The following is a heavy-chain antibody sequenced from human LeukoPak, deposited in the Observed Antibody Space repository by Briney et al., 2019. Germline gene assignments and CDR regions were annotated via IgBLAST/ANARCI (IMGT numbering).Heavy chain of an antibody. CDR3: ARPLVPTYSSGWHYAY. V-gene: IGHV3-23*01. J-gene: IGHJ4*02. CDR1: GFTFSSYA. Sequence: GESLRLSCAASGFTFSSYAMSWVRQAPGKGLEWVSAISGSGGSTYYADSVKGRFTISRDNSKNTLYLQMNSLRAEDTAVYYCARPLVPTYSSGWHYAYWGQGTLVTVSS. CDR2: ISGSGGST. D-gene: IGHD6-19*01.